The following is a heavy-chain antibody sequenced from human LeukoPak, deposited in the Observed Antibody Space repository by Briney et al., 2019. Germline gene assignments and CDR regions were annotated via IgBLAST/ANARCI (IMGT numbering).Heavy chain of an antibody. V-gene: IGHV3-23*01. CDR2: ISGSSGTA. Sequence: GGSLRLSCAASGFTFSSYAMSWVRQAPGKGLEWVSAISGSSGTAYYAGSVKGRFTISRDNSKNTLYLQMNSLRAEDTAVYYCARDGGSVAYCGGDCSDAFDYWGQGTLVTVSS. CDR1: GFTFSSYA. J-gene: IGHJ4*02. CDR3: ARDGGSVAYCGGDCSDAFDY. D-gene: IGHD2-21*02.